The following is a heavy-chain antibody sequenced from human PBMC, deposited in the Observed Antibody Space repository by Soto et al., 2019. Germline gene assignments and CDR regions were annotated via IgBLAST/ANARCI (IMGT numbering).Heavy chain of an antibody. V-gene: IGHV4-39*07. CDR2: FSYSGRT. CDR3: ARVPGP. Sequence: SETPSPTRTVPCGSLSDSSYCWGWIRQPPGKGLEWIGSFSYSGRTYYNPSLKSRVTISVDRSKNQFSLKLSSVTAADTAVYYCARVPGPWGQGTLVTVSS. CDR1: CGSLSDSSYC. J-gene: IGHJ5*02.